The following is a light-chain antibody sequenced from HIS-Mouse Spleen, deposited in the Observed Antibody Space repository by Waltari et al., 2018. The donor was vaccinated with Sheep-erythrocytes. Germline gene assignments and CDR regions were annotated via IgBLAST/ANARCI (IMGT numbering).Light chain of an antibody. J-gene: IGLJ1*01. Sequence: QSALTQPRSVSGSPGQSVTISCTGPSSDVGGYNYVSWYQQHPGQAPKLMIYDVSNRPSGVPDRFSGSKSGNTASLTISGLQAEDEADYYCCSYAGSYNHVFATGTKVTVL. CDR2: DVS. CDR3: CSYAGSYNHV. V-gene: IGLV2-11*01. CDR1: SSDVGGYNY.